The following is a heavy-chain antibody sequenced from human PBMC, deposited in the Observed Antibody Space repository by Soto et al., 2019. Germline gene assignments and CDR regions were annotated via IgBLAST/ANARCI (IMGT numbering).Heavy chain of an antibody. J-gene: IGHJ6*02. Sequence: GSLRLSCAASGFTFSSYSTNWVRQAPGKGLEWVSSISSSSSYIYYADSVKGRFTISRDNAKNSLYLQMNSLRAEDTAVYYCARDHAVAGTYYGMDVWGQGTTVNVSS. CDR2: ISSSSSYI. CDR3: ARDHAVAGTYYGMDV. V-gene: IGHV3-21*01. CDR1: GFTFSSYS. D-gene: IGHD6-19*01.